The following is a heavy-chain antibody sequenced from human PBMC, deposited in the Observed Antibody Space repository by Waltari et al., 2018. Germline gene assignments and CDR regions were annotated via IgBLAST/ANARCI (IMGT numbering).Heavy chain of an antibody. J-gene: IGHJ5*02. D-gene: IGHD3-10*01. CDR2: IYWNDDK. CDR1: GFSPSTSGVG. Sequence: QITLKESGPTLVKPTQTLTLTCTFSGFSPSTSGVGVGWIRQPPGKALEWLALIYWNDDKRYSPSLKSRLTITKDTSKNQVVLTMTNMDPVDTATYYCAHKVMVRGVSWFDPWGQGTLVTVSS. CDR3: AHKVMVRGVSWFDP. V-gene: IGHV2-5*01.